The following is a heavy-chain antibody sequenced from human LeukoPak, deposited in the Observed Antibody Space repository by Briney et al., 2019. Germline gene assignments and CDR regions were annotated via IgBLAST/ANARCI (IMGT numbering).Heavy chain of an antibody. V-gene: IGHV4-31*03. CDR3: AREVRTTYYYDSSGYFLDY. J-gene: IGHJ4*02. D-gene: IGHD3-22*01. CDR1: GGSISSGGYY. CDR2: IYYSGST. Sequence: SETLSLTCTVSGGSISSGGYYWSWIRQHPGKGLEWIGYIYYSGSTYHNPSLKSRVTISVDTSKNQFSLKLSSVTAADTAVYYCAREVRTTYYYDSSGYFLDYWGQGTLVTVSS.